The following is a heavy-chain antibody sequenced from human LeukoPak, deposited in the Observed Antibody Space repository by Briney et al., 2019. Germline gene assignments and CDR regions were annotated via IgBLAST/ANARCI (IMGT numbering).Heavy chain of an antibody. CDR1: GYSISSGYY. V-gene: IGHV4-38-2*02. CDR3: ARGGGFLESLYADVFDM. CDR2: FYHSGGP. J-gene: IGHJ3*02. D-gene: IGHD3-3*01. Sequence: SETLSLTCSASGYSISSGYYWGWIRQPPGKGLEWIGNFYHSGGPYYTPSLKSRVTISVDTSRNRFSLILSSVTAADTALYYCARGGGFLESLYADVFDMWGQGTMVTVSS.